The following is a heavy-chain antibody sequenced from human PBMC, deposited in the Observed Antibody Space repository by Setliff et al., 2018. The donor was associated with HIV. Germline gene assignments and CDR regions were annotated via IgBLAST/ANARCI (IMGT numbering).Heavy chain of an antibody. V-gene: IGHV1-69*13. Sequence: ASVKVSCKASGGSFSSYGLSWVRRAPGQGLEWMGGIMPIFGTANYAQKFQGRVTIIADASTNTVNMELSSLRSEDTAVYYCARGLRGDGYNYPLYYFDYWGQGTLVTVSS. CDR2: IMPIFGTA. CDR3: ARGLRGDGYNYPLYYFDY. D-gene: IGHD5-12*01. CDR1: GGSFSSYG. J-gene: IGHJ4*02.